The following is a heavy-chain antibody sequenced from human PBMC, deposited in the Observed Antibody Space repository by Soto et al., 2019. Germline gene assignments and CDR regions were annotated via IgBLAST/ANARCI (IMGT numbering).Heavy chain of an antibody. CDR2: ISHDGSHE. J-gene: IGHJ5*02. CDR3: ARNSDHRLVRGWLDP. V-gene: IGHV3-30-3*01. Sequence: QGQLLESGGGVVQPGRSLRLSCAASGLSFSSSAMHWVRQAPGKGLEWVAMISHDGSHEYYDDSVKGRFSVSRDNSHNILHLQMNSLRVADTAVYFCARNSDHRLVRGWLDPWGQGTLVTVSS. D-gene: IGHD3-10*01. CDR1: GLSFSSSA.